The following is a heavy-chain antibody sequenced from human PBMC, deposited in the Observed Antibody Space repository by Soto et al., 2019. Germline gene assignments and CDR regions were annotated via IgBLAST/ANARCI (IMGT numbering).Heavy chain of an antibody. D-gene: IGHD3-10*01. CDR2: ISYSGSN. CDR1: GGSISSGNYY. V-gene: IGHV4-30-4*01. J-gene: IGHJ4*02. Sequence: QVQLQESGPGLVKPSQTLSLTCTVSGGSISSGNYYWSRIRQPPGKGLEWIGFISYSGSNYYSTSLRSRVTISIDTLKSQFSLNLSVVTAADTAGYHCATRGARATGLYFFDKWGQRSLVTVSS. CDR3: ATRGARATGLYFFDK.